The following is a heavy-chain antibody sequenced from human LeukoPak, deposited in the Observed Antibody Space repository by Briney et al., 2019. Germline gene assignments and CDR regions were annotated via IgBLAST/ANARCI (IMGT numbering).Heavy chain of an antibody. D-gene: IGHD3-22*01. CDR3: AKDPCYYYDSSGSFDY. Sequence: GGSLRLSCAASGFTFSSYVMSWVRQAPGKGLEWVSAISGSGGSTYYADSVKGRFTISRDNSKNTLYLQMNSLRAEDTAVYYCAKDPCYYYDSSGSFDYWGQGTLVTVSS. CDR2: ISGSGGST. V-gene: IGHV3-23*01. J-gene: IGHJ4*02. CDR1: GFTFSSYV.